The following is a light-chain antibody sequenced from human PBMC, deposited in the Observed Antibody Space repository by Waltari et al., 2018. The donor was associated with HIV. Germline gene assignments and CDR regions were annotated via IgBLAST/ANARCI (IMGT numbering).Light chain of an antibody. CDR3: CSYAGSSILV. Sequence: QSPLTPPASVSGSPVQSITISCTGTNTHVGSYDYVSWYQKHPGTAPQLILYDVSKRPSGVSSRFSGSKSGNTASLTISGLQADDEANYYCCSYAGSSILVFGGGTKLTVL. CDR2: DVS. J-gene: IGLJ2*01. CDR1: NTHVGSYDY. V-gene: IGLV2-23*02.